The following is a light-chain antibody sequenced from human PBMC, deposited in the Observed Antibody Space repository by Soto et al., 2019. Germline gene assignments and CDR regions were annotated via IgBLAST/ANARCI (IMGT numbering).Light chain of an antibody. CDR3: ATWDDRLRAYV. CDR1: SSNIGTYY. V-gene: IGLV1-47*01. CDR2: RNG. Sequence: QPALTQPPSASWTPGQRVTISCSGSSSNIGTYYVDWYQQLPGTAPKLLIHRNGQRPSGVPDRFSGSKSGTSASLAISGLRSEDEADYYCATWDDRLRAYVIGAGTKVTVL. J-gene: IGLJ1*01.